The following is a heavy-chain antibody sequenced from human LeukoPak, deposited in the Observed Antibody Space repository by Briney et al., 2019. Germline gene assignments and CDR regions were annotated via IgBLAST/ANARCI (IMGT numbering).Heavy chain of an antibody. CDR1: GGSISYYY. CDR2: IYYSGST. J-gene: IGHJ3*01. Sequence: SETLSLTCTVSGGSISYYYWSSIRQPPGKGLEWIGYIYYSGSTNYNPSLKSRVTISVDTSKHQYSLNLTSVTTADTSVYYCARVSCSSTSCPRRDVLDVWGERTMVTVSS. V-gene: IGHV4-59*01. CDR3: ARVSCSSTSCPRRDVLDV. D-gene: IGHD2-2*01.